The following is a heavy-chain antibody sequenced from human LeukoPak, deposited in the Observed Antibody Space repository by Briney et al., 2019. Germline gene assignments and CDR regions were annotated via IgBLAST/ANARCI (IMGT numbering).Heavy chain of an antibody. V-gene: IGHV3-7*01. Sequence: GGSLRLSCAASGFTSNSYWMSWVRQAPGKGLEWVASVKEDGSEQYYVDSVRGRFIISRDNAKNSLYLQMSSLRAEDTAVYYCTRQPTSLDRSRFMSTDHCGQGSLVTASS. CDR3: TRQPTSLDRSRFMSTDH. J-gene: IGHJ4*02. D-gene: IGHD2-2*01. CDR2: VKEDGSEQ. CDR1: GFTSNSYW.